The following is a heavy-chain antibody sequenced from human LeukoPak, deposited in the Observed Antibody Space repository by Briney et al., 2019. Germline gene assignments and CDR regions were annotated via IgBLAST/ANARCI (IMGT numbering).Heavy chain of an antibody. D-gene: IGHD1-14*01. Sequence: PSETLSLTCTVSGGSISSYYWSWIRQPPGKGLEWIGYIYYSGSTNYNPSLKSRVTISVDTSKNQFSLKLSSVTAADTAVYYCARAPDHEGYFDYWGQGTLVTVSS. CDR1: GGSISSYY. CDR2: IYYSGST. J-gene: IGHJ4*02. CDR3: ARAPDHEGYFDY. V-gene: IGHV4-59*01.